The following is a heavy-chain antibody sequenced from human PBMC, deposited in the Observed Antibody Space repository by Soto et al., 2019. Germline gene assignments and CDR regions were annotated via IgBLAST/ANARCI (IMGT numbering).Heavy chain of an antibody. CDR3: AKDFASYSNYVRYFDY. CDR2: ISGSGGST. V-gene: IGHV3-23*01. D-gene: IGHD4-4*01. CDR1: GFTFSSYA. Sequence: EVQLLESGGGLVQPGGSLRLSCAASGFTFSSYAMSWVRQAPGKGLEWVSAISGSGGSTYYADSVKGRFTISRDNSKNPLYLQMNSLRAEDTAVYYCAKDFASYSNYVRYFDYWGQGTLVTVSS. J-gene: IGHJ4*02.